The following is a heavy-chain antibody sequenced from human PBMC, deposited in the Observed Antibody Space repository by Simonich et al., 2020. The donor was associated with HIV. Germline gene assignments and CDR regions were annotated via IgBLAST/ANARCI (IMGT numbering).Heavy chain of an antibody. CDR2: IRGSGGST. V-gene: IGHV3-23*01. CDR1: GFTFSSYA. CDR3: AKDRYYNFWSGYYDY. J-gene: IGHJ4*02. D-gene: IGHD3-3*01. Sequence: EVQLLESGGGLVQPGGSLRLSCAASGFTFSSYAMSWVRQAPGKGLGGVSAIRGSGGSTYYADSVKGRLTISRDNSKNTLYLQMNSLRAEDTAVYYCAKDRYYNFWSGYYDYWGQGTLVTVSS.